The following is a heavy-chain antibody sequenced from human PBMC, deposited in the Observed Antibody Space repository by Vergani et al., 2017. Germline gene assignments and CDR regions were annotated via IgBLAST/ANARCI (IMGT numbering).Heavy chain of an antibody. V-gene: IGHV3-66*01. CDR1: GFSVSDTY. Sequence: EVRLVDSGGGLVQPGGSLRLSCAASGFSVSDTYKSWVRQAPGKGLEWVSILYVVGTSDYADSVKGRFTVSRDISQNTLHLQLNSLRVEDTAGYFCSYGMDVWGQGTTVTVSS. CDR2: LYVVGTS. J-gene: IGHJ6*02. CDR3: SYGMDV.